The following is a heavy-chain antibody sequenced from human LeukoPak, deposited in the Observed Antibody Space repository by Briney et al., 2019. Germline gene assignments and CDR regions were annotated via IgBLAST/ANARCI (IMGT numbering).Heavy chain of an antibody. CDR2: IYTSGST. D-gene: IGHD1-26*01. CDR1: GGSISGYY. J-gene: IGHJ4*02. CDR3: ARELRGVGARSLDY. Sequence: SETLSLTCTVSGGSISGYYWTWIRQPAGKGLEWIGRIYTSGSTNYNPSLKSRVTMSVDTSKNQFSLKLSSVTAADTAVYYCARELRGVGARSLDYWGQGTLVTGSS. V-gene: IGHV4-4*07.